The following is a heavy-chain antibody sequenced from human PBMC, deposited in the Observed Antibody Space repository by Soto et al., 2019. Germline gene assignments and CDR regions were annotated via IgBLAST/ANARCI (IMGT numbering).Heavy chain of an antibody. CDR2: ISYDGSKK. CDR1: GFTFSSYG. V-gene: IGHV3-30*18. Sequence: WGSLRLSCAASGFTFSSYGIHWVRQAPGKGLEWVAVISYDGSKKNYLDSVKGRFTISRDNSKNTMYLEMNSLRAEDTAIYYCAKATYYHDTSGYYVFDYWGQGTLVNVS. J-gene: IGHJ4*02. D-gene: IGHD3-22*01. CDR3: AKATYYHDTSGYYVFDY.